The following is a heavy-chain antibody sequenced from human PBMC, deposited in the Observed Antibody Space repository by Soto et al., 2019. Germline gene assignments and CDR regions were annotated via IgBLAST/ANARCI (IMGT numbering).Heavy chain of an antibody. CDR3: ATQFDY. V-gene: IGHV3-74*01. Sequence: EVQLVESGGGLVQPGGSLRLSCAASGFTFSSYWMHWVRQAPGKGLVWVSRINSDGSTTGYADSVKGRFTISRDNAKTPLYLQMNSLRAEDMAVYYCATQFDYWGQGTLVTVSS. CDR1: GFTFSSYW. J-gene: IGHJ4*02. CDR2: INSDGSTT.